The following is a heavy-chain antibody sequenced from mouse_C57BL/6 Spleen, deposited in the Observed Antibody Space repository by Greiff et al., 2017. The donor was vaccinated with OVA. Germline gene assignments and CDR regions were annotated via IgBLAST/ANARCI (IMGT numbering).Heavy chain of an antibody. V-gene: IGHV7-3*01. CDR2: IRNKANGYTT. CDR3: ARSAAYDGYAMDY. D-gene: IGHD2-12*01. CDR1: GFTFTDYY. J-gene: IGHJ4*01. Sequence: EVQGVESGGGLVQPGGSLSLSCAASGFTFTDYYMSWVRQPPGKALEWLGFIRNKANGYTTEYSASVKGRFTISRDNSQSILYLQMNALRAEDSATYYCARSAAYDGYAMDYWGQGTSVTVSS.